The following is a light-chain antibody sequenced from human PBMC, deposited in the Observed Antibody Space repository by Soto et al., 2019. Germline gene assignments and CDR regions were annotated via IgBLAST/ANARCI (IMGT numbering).Light chain of an antibody. CDR2: DAS. V-gene: IGKV1-17*01. Sequence: IQMTQSPSSLSASVGDRVTITCRSSQSISSYLNWYQQKPGKAPKLLIYDASSLQSGVPSRFSGSGSGTEFTLTISSLQPEDFATYYCLQHNSYPPTFGQGTKVDIK. CDR3: LQHNSYPPT. CDR1: QSISSY. J-gene: IGKJ1*01.